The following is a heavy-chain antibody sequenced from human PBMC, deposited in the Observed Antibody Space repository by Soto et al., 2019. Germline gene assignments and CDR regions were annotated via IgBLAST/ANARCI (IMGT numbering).Heavy chain of an antibody. V-gene: IGHV3-23*01. CDR1: GFTFTNYA. CDR2: INGGGGNT. J-gene: IGHJ4*02. D-gene: IGHD2-21*02. CDR3: AKSTFGVTAVNPLEDY. Sequence: GGSLRLSCAASGFTFTNYAMSWVRQAPGKGLEWVSAINGGGGNTYYADSVKGRLTISRDNSRNTVYLQMNSLTAEDTAVYYCAKSTFGVTAVNPLEDYWGQGTLVTVSS.